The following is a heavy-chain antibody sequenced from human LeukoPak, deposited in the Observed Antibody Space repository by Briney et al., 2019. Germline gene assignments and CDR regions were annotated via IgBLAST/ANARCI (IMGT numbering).Heavy chain of an antibody. J-gene: IGHJ5*02. CDR2: ISAYNGNT. CDR3: ARENVDLNWFDP. CDR1: GFTFSSNA. V-gene: IGHV1-18*01. D-gene: IGHD1-1*01. Sequence: PGGSLRLSCAASGFTFSSNAIHWVRQAPGKGLEWVGWISAYNGNTNYAQKLQGRVTMTTDTSTSTAYMELRSLRSDDTAVYYCARENVDLNWFDPWGQGTLVTVSS.